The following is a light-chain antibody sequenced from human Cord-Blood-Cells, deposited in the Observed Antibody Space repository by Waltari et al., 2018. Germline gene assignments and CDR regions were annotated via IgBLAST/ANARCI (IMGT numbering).Light chain of an antibody. J-gene: IGLJ2*01. CDR3: QSYDSSNVV. Sequence: NFMLTQPHSVSRSPGKTLTTSSPRTSGTISRHSVQWYQQRPGSSPTTVIYEDNQRPSGVPDRFSGSIDSSSNSASLTISGLKTEDEADYYCQSYDSSNVVFGGGTKLTVL. CDR1: SGTISRHS. CDR2: EDN. V-gene: IGLV6-57*01.